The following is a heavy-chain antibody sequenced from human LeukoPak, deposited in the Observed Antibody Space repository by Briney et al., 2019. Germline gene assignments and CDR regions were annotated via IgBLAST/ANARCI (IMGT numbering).Heavy chain of an antibody. V-gene: IGHV3-30*02. CDR3: AKDHCSSTSCYYFDY. CDR2: IRYDGSNK. J-gene: IGHJ4*02. D-gene: IGHD2-2*01. Sequence: GGSLRLPCAASGFTFSSYGMHWVRRAPGKGLEWVAFIRYDGSNKYYADSVKGRFTISRDNSKNTLYLQMNSLRAEDTAVYYCAKDHCSSTSCYYFDYWGQGTLVTVSS. CDR1: GFTFSSYG.